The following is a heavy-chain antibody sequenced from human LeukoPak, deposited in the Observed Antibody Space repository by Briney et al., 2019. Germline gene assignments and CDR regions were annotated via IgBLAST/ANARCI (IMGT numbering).Heavy chain of an antibody. J-gene: IGHJ4*02. CDR1: GFTFSYNG. CDR2: IIGRGTHT. D-gene: IGHD6-19*01. V-gene: IGHV3-23*01. Sequence: PGGSLRLSCAASGFTFSYNGMGWVRQAPGKGLEWVSAIIGRGTHTYYADSVKGRFTISRDNSKNTVYLQMNNLRAEDTAVYYCVRDFQVAVAYFDFWGQGALVTVSS. CDR3: VRDFQVAVAYFDF.